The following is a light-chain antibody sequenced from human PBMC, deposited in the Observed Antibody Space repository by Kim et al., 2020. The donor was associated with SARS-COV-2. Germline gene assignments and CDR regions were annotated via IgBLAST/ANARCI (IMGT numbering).Light chain of an antibody. Sequence: VAPGEPATSTCSGDKLGNKYVCWYQQEPGQSPVLVIYQDSRRPSGIPERFSASNSGNTATLTISGTQAMDEADYYCQAWDSSNVIFGGGTQLTVL. V-gene: IGLV3-1*01. CDR3: QAWDSSNVI. CDR2: QDS. J-gene: IGLJ2*01. CDR1: KLGNKY.